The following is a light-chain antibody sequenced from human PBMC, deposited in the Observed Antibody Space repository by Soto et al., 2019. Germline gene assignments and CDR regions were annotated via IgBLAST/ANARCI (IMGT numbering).Light chain of an antibody. CDR3: QQYYSNPRT. V-gene: IGKV4-1*01. J-gene: IGKJ1*01. Sequence: DIVMTQSPDSLAVSLGERATINCKSSQSVLYSSNNLNYLAWYQQKPGQPPKLLIFWASTRESGVPDRFSGSGSGTDFTLTISSLQAEDVAVYYCQQYYSNPRTFGQGTKVEIK. CDR2: WAS. CDR1: QSVLYSSNNLNY.